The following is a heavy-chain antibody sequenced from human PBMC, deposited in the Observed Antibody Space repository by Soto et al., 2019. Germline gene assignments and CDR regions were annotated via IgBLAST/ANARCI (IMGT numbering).Heavy chain of an antibody. CDR3: AKDGAYYGSNDFFKPFVYFDS. J-gene: IGHJ4*02. CDR1: GFTFSSYA. D-gene: IGHD3-10*01. CDR2: ISYDGSNK. Sequence: GGSLRLSCAASGFTFSSYAMHWVRQAPGKGLEWVAVISYDGSNKYYADSVKGRFTISRDNSKNTLYLQMNGLRAEDTAVYYCAKDGAYYGSNDFFKPFVYFDSWGQGTLVTVSS. V-gene: IGHV3-30-3*01.